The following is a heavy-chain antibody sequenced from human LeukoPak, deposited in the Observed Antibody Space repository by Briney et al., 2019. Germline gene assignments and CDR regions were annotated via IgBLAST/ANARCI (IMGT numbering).Heavy chain of an antibody. Sequence: ASVKVSCKASGYTFTSCGISWVRQAPGQGLEWMGGIIPNFGTPNYAQKFQGRVTITADKSTSTAYMELSSLRSEDTAVYYCARVLITSANWFDPWGQGTLVTVSS. CDR2: IIPNFGTP. J-gene: IGHJ5*02. V-gene: IGHV1-69*06. CDR1: GYTFTSCG. D-gene: IGHD1-14*01. CDR3: ARVLITSANWFDP.